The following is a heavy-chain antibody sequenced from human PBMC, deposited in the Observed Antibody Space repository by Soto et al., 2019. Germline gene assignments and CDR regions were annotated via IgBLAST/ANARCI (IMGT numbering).Heavy chain of an antibody. V-gene: IGHV3-7*01. J-gene: IGHJ6*02. CDR1: GFTFSTYW. Sequence: EVQLVESGGGLVQPGGSLRLSCAASGFTFSTYWMSWVRRTPGKGLEWVANIKQDGTEKYYVDSVRGRLTVSRDNAKSSLYLQMNSLRLEDTAVYYCTTSPHRDAERVFVWGQGTTVTVSS. D-gene: IGHD1-26*01. CDR2: IKQDGTEK. CDR3: TTSPHRDAERVFV.